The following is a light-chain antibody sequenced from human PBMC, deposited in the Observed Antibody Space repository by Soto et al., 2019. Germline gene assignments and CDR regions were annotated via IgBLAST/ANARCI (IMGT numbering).Light chain of an antibody. Sequence: EIVLTQSPGTLSLSPGERATLSCRASQSVSSTYLAWYQQKPGQAPRLLIYGASNRATGIPDRFSGSGSGTDFTLPISRLEPEDVAVYYCQQYGGSRWTFGQGTRVDI. CDR1: QSVSSTY. V-gene: IGKV3-20*01. J-gene: IGKJ1*01. CDR3: QQYGGSRWT. CDR2: GAS.